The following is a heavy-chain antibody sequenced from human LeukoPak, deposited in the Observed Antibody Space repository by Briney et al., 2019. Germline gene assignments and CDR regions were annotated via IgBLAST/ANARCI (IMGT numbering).Heavy chain of an antibody. CDR2: ISYDGSNK. J-gene: IGHJ4*02. Sequence: PGGSLRLSCAASGFTFSSYAMHWVRQAPGKGLEWVAVISYDGSNKYYADSVKGRFTISRDNSKNTLYLQMNSLRAEDTAVYYCARSGPIDDYGDYWGQGTLVTVSS. D-gene: IGHD3-10*01. CDR1: GFTFSSYA. V-gene: IGHV3-30-3*01. CDR3: ARSGPIDDYGDY.